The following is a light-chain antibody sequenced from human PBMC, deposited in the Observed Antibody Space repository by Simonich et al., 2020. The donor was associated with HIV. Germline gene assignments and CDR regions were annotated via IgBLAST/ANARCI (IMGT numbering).Light chain of an antibody. CDR1: SSDVGGSNY. J-gene: IGLJ3*02. CDR2: DVI. Sequence: QSALTQPRSVSGSPGQSVTISCTGTSSDVGGSNYVSWYQQLPGIAPKLMIFDVIERPSGVPDRFSGSKSANTASLTISGLQAEDEADYYCCSYAGSYTLVFGGGTKLTVL. CDR3: CSYAGSYTLV. V-gene: IGLV2-11*01.